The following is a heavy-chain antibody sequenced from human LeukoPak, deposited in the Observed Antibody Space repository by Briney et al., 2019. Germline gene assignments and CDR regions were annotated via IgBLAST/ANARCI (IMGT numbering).Heavy chain of an antibody. Sequence: SETLSFTCTVSGGSISSYYWSWIRQPPGKGLEWIGYIYYSGSTNYNPSLKSRVTISVDTSKNQSSLKLSSVTAADTAVYYCARITMIQGEKNAFDIWGQGTMVTVSS. CDR2: IYYSGST. CDR3: ARITMIQGEKNAFDI. J-gene: IGHJ3*02. CDR1: GGSISSYY. V-gene: IGHV4-59*08. D-gene: IGHD3-22*01.